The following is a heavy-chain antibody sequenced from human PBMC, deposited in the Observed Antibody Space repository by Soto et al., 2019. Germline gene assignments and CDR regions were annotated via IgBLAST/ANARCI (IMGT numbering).Heavy chain of an antibody. CDR3: ATYYGSGSYPFDY. V-gene: IGHV1-69*06. D-gene: IGHD3-10*01. CDR2: IIPIFGTA. J-gene: IGHJ4*02. CDR1: GGTFSSYA. Sequence: ASVKVSCKASGGTFSSYAISWVRQAPGQGLEWMGGIIPIFGTANYAQKFQGRVTITADKSTSTAYMELSSLRSEDTAVYHCATYYGSGSYPFDYWGQGTLVTVSS.